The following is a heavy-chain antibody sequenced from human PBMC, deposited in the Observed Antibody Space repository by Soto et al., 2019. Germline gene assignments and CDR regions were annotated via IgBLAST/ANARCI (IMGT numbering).Heavy chain of an antibody. CDR3: ARMVRGSNIDNYHYMDV. J-gene: IGHJ6*03. CDR1: GYTFTSHG. V-gene: IGHV1-18*01. D-gene: IGHD3-10*01. CDR2: ISASNGDT. Sequence: QVQLVQSGAEVKKPGASVKVSCKASGYTFTSHGISWVRQAPGQGPEWMGWISASNGDTNYAQKFQGRLTVTTDTSTSTGYRELRSVRSDDTAVYYCARMVRGSNIDNYHYMDVWGTGTTVTVSS.